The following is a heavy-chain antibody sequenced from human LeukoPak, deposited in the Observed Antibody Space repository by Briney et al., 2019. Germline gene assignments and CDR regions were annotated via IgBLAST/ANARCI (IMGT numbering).Heavy chain of an antibody. CDR3: AKDGRSSTPGY. V-gene: IGHV3-23*01. Sequence: GGSLRLSCAVPGFTFSSYAMSWVRQAPGEGLEWVSGISAGGSSTYYVDSVKGRFTISRDNSKNTLYLQMNSLRAEDTAVYYCAKDGRSSTPGYWGQGTLVTVSS. J-gene: IGHJ4*02. CDR2: ISAGGSST. CDR1: GFTFSSYA. D-gene: IGHD2-2*01.